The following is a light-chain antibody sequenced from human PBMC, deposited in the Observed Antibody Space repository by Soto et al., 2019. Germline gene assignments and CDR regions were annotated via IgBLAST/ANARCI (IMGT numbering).Light chain of an antibody. CDR2: EVK. V-gene: IGLV2-14*01. Sequence: QSALTQPASVSGSPGQSITISCTGASGDVGAYNYVSWYQQHPGKAPKLMIYEVKNRPSGVSNRFSGSKSGNTASLTISGLQAEDEADYYCSSSTTRSTFVFGTGTKLTVL. J-gene: IGLJ1*01. CDR3: SSSTTRSTFV. CDR1: SGDVGAYNY.